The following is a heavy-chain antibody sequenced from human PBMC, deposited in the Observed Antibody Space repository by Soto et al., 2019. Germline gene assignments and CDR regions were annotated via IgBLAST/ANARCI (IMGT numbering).Heavy chain of an antibody. CDR1: GYTFTSYG. D-gene: IGHD2-15*01. CDR3: ARDAQDIVVVVAATGNWFDP. J-gene: IGHJ5*02. CDR2: ISAYNGNT. V-gene: IGHV1-18*04. Sequence: ASVKVSCKASGYTFTSYGISWVRQAPGQGLEWMGWISAYNGNTNYAQKLQGRVTMTADTSTSTAYMELRSLRSDDTAVYYCARDAQDIVVVVAATGNWFDPWGQGTLVIVS.